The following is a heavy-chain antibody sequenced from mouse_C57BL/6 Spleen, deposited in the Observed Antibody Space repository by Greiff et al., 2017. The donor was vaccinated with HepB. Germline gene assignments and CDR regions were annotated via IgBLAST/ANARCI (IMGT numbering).Heavy chain of an antibody. CDR3: AILDYYGSSLAY. CDR2: IDPSDSYT. J-gene: IGHJ3*01. CDR1: GYTFTSYW. V-gene: IGHV1-69*01. D-gene: IGHD1-1*01. Sequence: QVQLQQPGAELVMPGASVKLSCKASGYTFTSYWMHWVKQRPGQGLEWIGEIDPSDSYTNYNQKFKGKSTLTVDKSSSTAYMQLSSLTSEDSAVYYCAILDYYGSSLAYWGQGTLVTVSA.